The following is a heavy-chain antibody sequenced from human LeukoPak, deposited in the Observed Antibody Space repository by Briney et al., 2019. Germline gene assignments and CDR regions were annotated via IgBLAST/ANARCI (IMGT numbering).Heavy chain of an antibody. CDR2: IYPGDSYT. Sequence: GESLKISCKGSGYTFTNYWIGWVRQMLGKGLEWMGIIYPGDSYTRYSPSFQGQVTISADKSISTAFLQWSSLKASDTAIYYCARYGDWASGIYRSYYYDMDVWGQGTTVTVSS. CDR3: ARYGDWASGIYRSYYYDMDV. V-gene: IGHV5-51*01. CDR1: GYTFTNYW. J-gene: IGHJ6*02. D-gene: IGHD3-10*01.